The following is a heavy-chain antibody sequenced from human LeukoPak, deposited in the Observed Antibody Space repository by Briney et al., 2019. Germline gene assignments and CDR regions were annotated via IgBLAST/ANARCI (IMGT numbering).Heavy chain of an antibody. CDR3: ARAAIVGAFDY. CDR1: GGSISSYY. Sequence: SETPSLTCTVSGGSISSYYWSWIRQPPGKGLEWIGYIYYSGSTNYNPSLKSRVTISVDTSKNQFSLKLSSVTAADTAVYYCARAAIVGAFDYWGQGTLVTVSS. V-gene: IGHV4-59*01. D-gene: IGHD1-26*01. J-gene: IGHJ4*02. CDR2: IYYSGST.